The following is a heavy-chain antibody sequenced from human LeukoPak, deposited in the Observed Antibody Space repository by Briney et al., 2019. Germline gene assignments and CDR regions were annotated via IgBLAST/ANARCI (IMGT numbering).Heavy chain of an antibody. CDR2: IWYDGSNK. Sequence: GGSLRLSCAASGFTFSSYGMHWVRQAPGKGLEWVAVIWYDGSNKYYADSVKGRFTISRDNSKNTLYLQMNSLRAEDTAVYYCARNYYDSSGYYRFDYCGQGTLVTVSS. V-gene: IGHV3-33*01. CDR1: GFTFSSYG. J-gene: IGHJ4*02. D-gene: IGHD3-22*01. CDR3: ARNYYDSSGYYRFDY.